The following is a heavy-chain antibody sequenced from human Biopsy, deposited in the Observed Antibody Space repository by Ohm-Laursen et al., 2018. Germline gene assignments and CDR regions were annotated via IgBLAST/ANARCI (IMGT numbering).Heavy chain of an antibody. V-gene: IGHV4-4*07. CDR1: GGSTNDYF. D-gene: IGHD6-19*01. Sequence: SDTLSLTCSVSGGSTNDYFWSWIRQPAGETLEWIGRIYSSGSSYNPSLKSRISMSMDTSNNQFSLTLTSVTAADTAVYYCARTPGKAVAGRFLDLWGRGTLVTVSS. CDR2: IYSSGS. J-gene: IGHJ2*01. CDR3: ARTPGKAVAGRFLDL.